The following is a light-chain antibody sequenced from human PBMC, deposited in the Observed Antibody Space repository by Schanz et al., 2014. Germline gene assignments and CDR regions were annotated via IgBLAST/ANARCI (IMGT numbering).Light chain of an antibody. V-gene: IGLV2-14*03. CDR1: SNDIGGSSF. J-gene: IGLJ2*01. CDR3: ISYTTNSAPGVV. Sequence: QSVLTQPASVSGSPGQSITISCTGTSNDIGGSSFVSWLQQYPGKAPKLMIYDVSNRPSGVSNRFSGSKSGNTASLTISGLQAEDEADYYCISYTTNSAPGVVFGGGTKLPVL. CDR2: DVS.